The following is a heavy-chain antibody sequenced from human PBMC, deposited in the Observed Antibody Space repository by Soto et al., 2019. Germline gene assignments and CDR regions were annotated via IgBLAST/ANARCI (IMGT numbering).Heavy chain of an antibody. CDR3: TRELISAYYFDY. J-gene: IGHJ4*01. Sequence: QPGGSLRLSCVASGITFSTYEVNWVRQAPGKGLEWVSYISSSGRTKYYADSVKGRFTISRDDAKNSVYLQMNSLRAEDAALYYCTRELISAYYFDYWGQGTLVTVSS. D-gene: IGHD3-10*01. CDR2: ISSSGRTK. V-gene: IGHV3-48*03. CDR1: GITFSTYE.